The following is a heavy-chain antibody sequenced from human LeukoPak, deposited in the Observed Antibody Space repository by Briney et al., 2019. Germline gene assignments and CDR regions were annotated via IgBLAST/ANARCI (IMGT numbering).Heavy chain of an antibody. CDR3: ARVRKAAPTWFGDRAFDI. V-gene: IGHV4-34*01. Sequence: SETLSLTCAVYGGSFSDYYWSWIRQPPGEGLEWIGEINRSGSTNYNPSLKSRVTISVDTSKNQFSLKLSSVTAADTAVYYCARVRKAAPTWFGDRAFDIWGQGTMVTVSS. CDR1: GGSFSDYY. CDR2: INRSGST. D-gene: IGHD3-10*01. J-gene: IGHJ3*02.